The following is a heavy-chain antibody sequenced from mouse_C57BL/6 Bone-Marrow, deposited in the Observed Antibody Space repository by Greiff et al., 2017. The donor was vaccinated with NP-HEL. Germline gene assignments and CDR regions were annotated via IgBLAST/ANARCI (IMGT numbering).Heavy chain of an antibody. CDR1: GFSLTSYG. J-gene: IGHJ3*01. Sequence: QVQLKESGPGLVQPSQSLSITCTVSGFSLTSYGVHWVRQSPGKGLEWLGVIWSGGSTDYNAAFISRLSISKDNSKSQVFFKMNSLQADDTAIYYCARTVYDYDDWFAYWGQGTLVTVSA. CDR3: ARTVYDYDDWFAY. CDR2: IWSGGST. V-gene: IGHV2-2*01. D-gene: IGHD2-4*01.